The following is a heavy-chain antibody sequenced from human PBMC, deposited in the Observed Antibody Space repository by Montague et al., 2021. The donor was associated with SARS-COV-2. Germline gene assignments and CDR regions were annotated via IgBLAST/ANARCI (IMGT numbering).Heavy chain of an antibody. Sequence: SETLSLTCTVSGGSISSYYWSWIRQPPGKGLEWIGYIYYSGSINYNPSLKSRVTISVDTSKNQFSLKLSSVTAADTAVYYCARGLSRYSSGKTPFLHSEMDVWGQGTTVTVSS. V-gene: IGHV4-59*01. CDR1: GGSISSYY. CDR2: IYYSGSI. D-gene: IGHD6-19*01. J-gene: IGHJ6*02. CDR3: ARGLSRYSSGKTPFLHSEMDV.